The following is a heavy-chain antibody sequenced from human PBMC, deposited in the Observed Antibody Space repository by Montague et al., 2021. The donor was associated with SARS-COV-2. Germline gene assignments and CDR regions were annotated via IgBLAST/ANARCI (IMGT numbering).Heavy chain of an antibody. CDR2: IYYRGST. Sequence: SETLSLTCTASGGSISSSSYYCCLIRQPPGKGLELIGSIYYRGSTYYNPSLKSRVTISVDTSKNQFSLKLSSVAAADTAVYYCARHERQWLRLYPYYFDYWGQGTLVTVSS. V-gene: IGHV4-39*01. CDR1: GGSISSSSYY. J-gene: IGHJ4*02. CDR3: ARHERQWLRLYPYYFDY. D-gene: IGHD5-12*01.